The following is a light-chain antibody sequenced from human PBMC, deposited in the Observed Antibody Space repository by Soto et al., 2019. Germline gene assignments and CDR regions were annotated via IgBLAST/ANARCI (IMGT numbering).Light chain of an antibody. Sequence: QPVLTQPPSTSGTPGQRVTISCSGSTSSIGSNTVNWYQWLPGTAPRLLMFSDNERPSGVPDRFSGSKSGASASLAISGLQSEDEGDYYCASWDDSLNGWVFGGGTKLTVL. J-gene: IGLJ3*02. CDR1: TSSIGSNT. V-gene: IGLV1-44*01. CDR3: ASWDDSLNGWV. CDR2: SDN.